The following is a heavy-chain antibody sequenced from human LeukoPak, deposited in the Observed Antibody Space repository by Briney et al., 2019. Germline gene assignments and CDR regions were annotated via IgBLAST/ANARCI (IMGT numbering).Heavy chain of an antibody. J-gene: IGHJ4*02. V-gene: IGHV1-69*05. CDR2: IIPIFGTA. CDR3: ATDGGGRWNYDY. Sequence: SVKVSCKASGGTFSSYAISWVRQAPGQGLEWMGRIIPIFGTANYAQKFQGRVTITTDESTSTAYMELSSLRSEDTAVYYCATDGGGRWNYDYWGQGTLVTVSS. D-gene: IGHD1-7*01. CDR1: GGTFSSYA.